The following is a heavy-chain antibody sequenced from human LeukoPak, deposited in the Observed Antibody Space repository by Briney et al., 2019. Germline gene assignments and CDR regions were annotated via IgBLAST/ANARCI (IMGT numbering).Heavy chain of an antibody. CDR3: ARASRSIFGMNFLDY. CDR2: IYYTGDT. J-gene: IGHJ4*02. CDR1: GGSIDSYH. D-gene: IGHD3-3*01. Sequence: SETLSLTCTVSGGSIDSYHWNWIRQTPGMGLEWIGYIYYTGDTSYNPSLESRVTISLDTPKSQFSLNLNSVTAADTAVYYCARASRSIFGMNFLDYWGPEKLVTVSS. V-gene: IGHV4-59*01.